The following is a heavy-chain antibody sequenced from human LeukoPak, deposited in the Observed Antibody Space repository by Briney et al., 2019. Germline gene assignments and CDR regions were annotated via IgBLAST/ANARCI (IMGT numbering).Heavy chain of an antibody. CDR2: ISSSSSYI. D-gene: IGHD6-13*01. CDR1: GFTFSSYS. Sequence: GGSLRLSCAAPGFTFSSYSMNWVRQAPGKGLEWVSSISSSSSYIYYADSVKGRFTISRDNAKNSLYLQMNSLRAEDTAVYYCARGLYSSSWYPIQPDYYFDYWGQGTLVTVSS. CDR3: ARGLYSSSWYPIQPDYYFDY. V-gene: IGHV3-21*01. J-gene: IGHJ4*02.